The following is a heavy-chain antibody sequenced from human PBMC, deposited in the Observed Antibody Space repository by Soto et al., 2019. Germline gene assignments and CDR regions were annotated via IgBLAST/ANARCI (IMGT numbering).Heavy chain of an antibody. CDR3: ARGDYDYVWGSSIDY. D-gene: IGHD3-16*01. J-gene: IGHJ4*02. V-gene: IGHV4-34*01. CDR2: INHSGST. Sequence: SETLSLTCAVYGGSFSGYYWSWIRQPPGKGLEWIGEINHSGSTNYNPSLKSRVTISVDTSKNQFSLKLSSVTAADTAVYYCARGDYDYVWGSSIDYWGQGTLVTVSS. CDR1: GGSFSGYY.